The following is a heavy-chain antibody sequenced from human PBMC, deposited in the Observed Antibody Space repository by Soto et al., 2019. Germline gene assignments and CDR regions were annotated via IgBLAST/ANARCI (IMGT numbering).Heavy chain of an antibody. Sequence: GGSLRLSCVASGFTFSDYYMTWIRQAPGKGPEWISYINGGGDVIAYADSVKGRFTISRDNARRSVYLEMNSLTVDDTAVYYCSRHPRLVDYWGQGTLVTVSS. D-gene: IGHD1-26*01. CDR1: GFTFSDYY. J-gene: IGHJ4*02. V-gene: IGHV3-11*01. CDR3: SRHPRLVDY. CDR2: INGGGDVI.